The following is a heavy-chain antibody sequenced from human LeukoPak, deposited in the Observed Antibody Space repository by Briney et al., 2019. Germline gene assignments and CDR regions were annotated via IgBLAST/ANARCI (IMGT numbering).Heavy chain of an antibody. Sequence: SETLSLTCAVYGGSFSGYYWTWIRQPPGKGLEWIARISYSGSTNYNPSLKSRVTISLDSSKNQFSLRLSSVTPADTAAYYCASLPIDSSTGTFGWFDPWGQGTLVTVSS. CDR2: ISYSGST. J-gene: IGHJ5*02. D-gene: IGHD1-14*01. CDR1: GGSFSGYY. V-gene: IGHV4-59*01. CDR3: ASLPIDSSTGTFGWFDP.